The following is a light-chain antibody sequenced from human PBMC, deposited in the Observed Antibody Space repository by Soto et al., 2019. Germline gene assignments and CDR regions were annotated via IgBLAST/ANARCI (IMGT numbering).Light chain of an antibody. CDR1: QSISSF. J-gene: IGKJ4*01. CDR3: HQRSSWPLT. Sequence: EIVLTQSPATLSLSPGERATLSCRASQSISSFLAWYQHKPGRAPRLLIYDVSKRATGIPARFSASGSGTDYTLTISSLEPEDFAVYYCHQRSSWPLTFGGGTKVEIK. V-gene: IGKV3-11*01. CDR2: DVS.